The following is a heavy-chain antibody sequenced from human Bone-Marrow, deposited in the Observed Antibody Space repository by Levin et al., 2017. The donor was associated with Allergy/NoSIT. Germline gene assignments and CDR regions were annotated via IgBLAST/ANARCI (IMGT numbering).Heavy chain of an antibody. J-gene: IGHJ4*02. D-gene: IGHD6-6*01. Sequence: SGPTLVKPTQTLTLTCTFSGFSLSTSGVGVGWIRQPPGKALEWLALIYWDDDKRYSPSLKSRLTITKDTSKNQVVLTMTNMDPVDTATYYCAHIKPGIAARTGGFDYWGQGTLVTVSS. CDR3: AHIKPGIAARTGGFDY. CDR2: IYWDDDK. V-gene: IGHV2-5*02. CDR1: GFSLSTSGVG.